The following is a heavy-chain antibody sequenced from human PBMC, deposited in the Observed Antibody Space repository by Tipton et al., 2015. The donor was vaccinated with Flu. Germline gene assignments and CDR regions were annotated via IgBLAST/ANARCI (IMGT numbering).Heavy chain of an antibody. CDR1: GFIFSRYA. V-gene: IGHV3-23*01. J-gene: IGHJ4*02. D-gene: IGHD6-19*01. Sequence: SLRLSCAASGFIFSRYAMSWVRQAPGEGLEWVSAIGGGGATTYFADSVKGRFTISRDNIRNTLYLQMNSLRAEDTAIYYCARVIPEFVAGLSYWGQGTLVSVSS. CDR2: IGGGGATT. CDR3: ARVIPEFVAGLSY.